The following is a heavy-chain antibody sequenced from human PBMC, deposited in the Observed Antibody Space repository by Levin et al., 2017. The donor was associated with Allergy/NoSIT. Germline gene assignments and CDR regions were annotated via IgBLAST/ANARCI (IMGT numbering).Heavy chain of an antibody. D-gene: IGHD6-19*01. CDR3: ASSSGWYVPFDY. CDR2: ISYDGSNK. J-gene: IGHJ4*02. Sequence: GESLKISCAASGFTFSSYGMHWVRQAPGKGLEWVAVISYDGSNKYYADSVKGRFTISRDNSKNTLYLQMNSLRAEDTAVYYCASSSGWYVPFDYWGQGTLVTVSS. V-gene: IGHV3-30*03. CDR1: GFTFSSYG.